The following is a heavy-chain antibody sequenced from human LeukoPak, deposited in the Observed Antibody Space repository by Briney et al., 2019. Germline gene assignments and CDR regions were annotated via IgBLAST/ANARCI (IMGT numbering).Heavy chain of an antibody. V-gene: IGHV3-7*01. CDR3: ARVRYDFWSGYQYYFDY. D-gene: IGHD3-3*01. CDR2: IKQDGSEK. Sequence: GGSLRLSCAASGFTFSSYWMSWVRQAPGKGLEWVANIKQDGSEKYYVDSVKGRFTISRDNAKNSLYLQMNSLRAEDTAVYYCARVRYDFWSGYQYYFDYWGQGTLATVSS. CDR1: GFTFSSYW. J-gene: IGHJ4*02.